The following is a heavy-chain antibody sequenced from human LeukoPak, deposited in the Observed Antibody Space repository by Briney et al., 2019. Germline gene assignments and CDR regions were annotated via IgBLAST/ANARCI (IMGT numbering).Heavy chain of an antibody. Sequence: PSVKVSCKASGGTFSSYAISWVRQAPGQGLEWVGRIIPILGIANYAQKFQGRVTITADKSTSTAYMELSSLRSEDTAVYYCARDSYYYDSSGYYDYWGQGTLVTVSS. J-gene: IGHJ4*02. CDR2: IIPILGIA. V-gene: IGHV1-69*04. CDR1: GGTFSSYA. CDR3: ARDSYYYDSSGYYDY. D-gene: IGHD3-22*01.